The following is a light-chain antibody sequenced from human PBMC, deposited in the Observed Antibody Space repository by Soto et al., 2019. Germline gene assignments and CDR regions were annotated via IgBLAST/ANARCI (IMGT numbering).Light chain of an antibody. CDR1: QSVRNN. CDR3: QQYNNWPPLT. CDR2: GAS. Sequence: EIVMTQSPATLSVSPGERATLSCRASQSVRNNLAWYQQKPGQAPRLLIYGASTRATGIPARFSGSGSGTEFTLTISRLQSEDFTVYYCQQYNNWPPLTFGQGTKLEIK. V-gene: IGKV3-15*01. J-gene: IGKJ2*01.